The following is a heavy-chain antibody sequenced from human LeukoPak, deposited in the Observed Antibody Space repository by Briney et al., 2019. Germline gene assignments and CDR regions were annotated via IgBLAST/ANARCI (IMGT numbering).Heavy chain of an antibody. Sequence: SGPTLVKPTQTLTLTCTFSGFSLSTSGVGVGWIRQPPGKALEWLALIYWDDDKRYSPSLKSRLTITKDTSKNQVVLTMTNMDPVDTATYYCAHCARCGYSSSWYSLKFKDDAFDIWGQGTMVTVSS. CDR1: GFSLSTSGVG. D-gene: IGHD6-13*01. CDR3: AHCARCGYSSSWYSLKFKDDAFDI. V-gene: IGHV2-5*02. CDR2: IYWDDDK. J-gene: IGHJ3*02.